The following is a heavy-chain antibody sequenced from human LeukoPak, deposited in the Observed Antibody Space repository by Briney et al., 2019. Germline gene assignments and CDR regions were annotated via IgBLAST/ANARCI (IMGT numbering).Heavy chain of an antibody. CDR2: INPNSGGT. Sequence: ASVKVSCKASGYTFTGYYMHWVRQAPGQGLEWMGWINPNSGGTNYAQKFQGRVTMTRDTSISTAYMELSRLRSDDTAVYYCAREHQLRYFAWTTLTPFDQWGQGTLVTVSS. CDR1: GYTFTGYY. J-gene: IGHJ4*02. D-gene: IGHD3-9*01. CDR3: AREHQLRYFAWTTLTPFDQ. V-gene: IGHV1-2*02.